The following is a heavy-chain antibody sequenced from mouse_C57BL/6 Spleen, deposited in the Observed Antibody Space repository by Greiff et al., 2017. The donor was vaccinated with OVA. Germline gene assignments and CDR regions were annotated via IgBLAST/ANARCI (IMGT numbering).Heavy chain of an antibody. CDR3: ARIKRDYGNYEAMDY. CDR2: IYPGDGDT. J-gene: IGHJ4*01. D-gene: IGHD2-1*01. V-gene: IGHV1-82*01. Sequence: QVQLQQSGPELVKPGASVKISCKASGYAFSSSWMNWVKQRPGKGLEWIGRIYPGDGDTNYNGKFKGKATLTADKSSSTAYMQLSSLTSEDSAVYFCARIKRDYGNYEAMDYWGQGTSVTVSS. CDR1: GYAFSSSW.